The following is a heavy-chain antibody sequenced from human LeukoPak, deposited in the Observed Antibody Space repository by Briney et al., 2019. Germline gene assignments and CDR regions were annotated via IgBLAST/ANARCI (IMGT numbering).Heavy chain of an antibody. V-gene: IGHV4-59*08. CDR1: GGSISTYS. Sequence: SETLSLTCSVSGGSISTYSWSWIRQPPGKGLEWIGFIHYTGTTNYNPSLKSRGIISIDTTKKQFSLKLGSVTATDTAVYYCVRHTSYGGNSGFEYWGQGTLVTVSS. D-gene: IGHD4-23*01. J-gene: IGHJ4*02. CDR2: IHYTGTT. CDR3: VRHTSYGGNSGFEY.